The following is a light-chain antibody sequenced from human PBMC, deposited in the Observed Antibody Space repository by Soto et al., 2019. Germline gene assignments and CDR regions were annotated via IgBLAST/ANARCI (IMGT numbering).Light chain of an antibody. CDR3: CSYAGSYTYVI. V-gene: IGLV2-23*01. CDR1: SSDVGSYDL. J-gene: IGLJ2*01. Sequence: QSALTQPASVSGSPGQSITISCTGTSSDVGSYDLVSWYQQRPGEAPKVMIYEANRRPSGVSNRFSGSKSGNTASLTISGLQADDEADYFCCSYAGSYTYVIFGGGTTLTVL. CDR2: EAN.